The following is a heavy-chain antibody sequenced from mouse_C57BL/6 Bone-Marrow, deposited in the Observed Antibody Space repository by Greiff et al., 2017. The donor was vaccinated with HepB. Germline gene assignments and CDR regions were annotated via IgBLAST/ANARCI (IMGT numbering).Heavy chain of an antibody. CDR1: GFTFSSYA. CDR3: TRGWLRRRGFDY. D-gene: IGHD2-2*01. J-gene: IGHJ2*01. V-gene: IGHV5-9-1*02. Sequence: EVKVEESGEGLVKPGGSLKLSCAASGFTFSSYAMSWVRQTPEKRLEWVAYISSGGDYIYYADTVKGRFTISRDNARNTLYLQMSSLKSEDTAMYYCTRGWLRRRGFDYGGQGTTLTVSS. CDR2: ISSGGDYI.